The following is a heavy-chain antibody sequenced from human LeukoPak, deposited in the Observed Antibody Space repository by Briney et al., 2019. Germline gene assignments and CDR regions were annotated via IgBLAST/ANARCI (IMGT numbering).Heavy chain of an antibody. CDR2: IIPIFGTA. Sequence: ASVKVSCKASGGAFSSYAISWVRQAPGQGLEWMGGIIPIFGTANYAQKFQGRVTITADESTSTAYMELSSLRSEDTAVYYCALQGPPMRETMSEFDYWGQGTLVTVSS. J-gene: IGHJ4*02. CDR3: ALQGPPMRETMSEFDY. D-gene: IGHD3-10*02. CDR1: GGAFSSYA. V-gene: IGHV1-69*13.